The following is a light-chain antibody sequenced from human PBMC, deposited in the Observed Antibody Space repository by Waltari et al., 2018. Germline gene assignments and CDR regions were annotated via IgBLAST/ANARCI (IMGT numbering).Light chain of an antibody. CDR1: NSNIGARHD. J-gene: IGLJ3*02. Sequence: QSVLTQPPSVSGAPGQRVTISCTGSNSNIGARHDVHWYQQVPGEAPRLLIYRANNRPSWVPDRFSGSKSGTSASLAITGLQPEDEADYYCQSYDSSLSGVLFGGGTKLTVL. CDR2: RAN. V-gene: IGLV1-40*01. CDR3: QSYDSSLSGVL.